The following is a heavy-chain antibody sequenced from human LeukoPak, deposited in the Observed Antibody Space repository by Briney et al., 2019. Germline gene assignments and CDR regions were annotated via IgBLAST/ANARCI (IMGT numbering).Heavy chain of an antibody. D-gene: IGHD3-10*01. CDR1: GGSVRSGSYY. CDR2: IHYSGSA. V-gene: IGHV4-61*01. J-gene: IGHJ6*03. CDR3: ARRSSDGYYHYYMDV. Sequence: SETLSLTCSVPGGSVRSGSYYWSWIRQPPGKGLEWIGYIHYSGSANYNPSLKSRVTISVDTSKNQFSLKVSSVTAADTAVYYCARRSSDGYYHYYMDVWGKGTTVTVSS.